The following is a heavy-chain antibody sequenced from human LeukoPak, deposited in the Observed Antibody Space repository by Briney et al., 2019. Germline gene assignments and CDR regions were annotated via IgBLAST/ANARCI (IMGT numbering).Heavy chain of an antibody. Sequence: PSETLSLTCTVSGGSISSYYWSWIRQPAGKGLEWIGRIYSTGSANYNPSLKSRVTMSVDTSENQFSLKLSSVTAADTAVYYCARVADYGDYVGGDWIDPWGQGTLVTVSS. CDR2: IYSTGSA. CDR3: ARVADYGDYVGGDWIDP. D-gene: IGHD4-17*01. V-gene: IGHV4-4*07. CDR1: GGSISSYY. J-gene: IGHJ5*02.